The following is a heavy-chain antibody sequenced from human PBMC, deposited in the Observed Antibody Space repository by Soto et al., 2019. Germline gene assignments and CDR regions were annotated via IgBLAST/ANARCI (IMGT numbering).Heavy chain of an antibody. CDR2: IIPIFGTA. CDR1: GGTFSSYA. V-gene: IGHV1-69*13. CDR3: ARRLMGATRMLDDY. D-gene: IGHD1-26*01. J-gene: IGHJ4*02. Sequence: SVKVSCKASGGTFSSYAISWVRQAPGQGLEWMGGIIPIFGTANYAQKFQGRVTITADESTSTAYMELSSLRSEDTAVYYCARRLMGATRMLDDYWGQGTLVTVSS.